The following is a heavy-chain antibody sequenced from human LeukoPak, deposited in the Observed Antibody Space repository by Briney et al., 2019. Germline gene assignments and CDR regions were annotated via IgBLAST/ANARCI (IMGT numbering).Heavy chain of an antibody. J-gene: IGHJ4*02. V-gene: IGHV3-48*01. Sequence: GGSLRLSCAASGFTFSSYSMNWVRQAPGKGLEWVSYISSSSSTIYYADSVKGRFTISRDNAKNSLYLQMNSLRAEDTAVYYCARGYSGYEDYWGQGTLVTVSS. CDR1: GFTFSSYS. D-gene: IGHD5-12*01. CDR3: ARGYSGYEDY. CDR2: ISSSSSTI.